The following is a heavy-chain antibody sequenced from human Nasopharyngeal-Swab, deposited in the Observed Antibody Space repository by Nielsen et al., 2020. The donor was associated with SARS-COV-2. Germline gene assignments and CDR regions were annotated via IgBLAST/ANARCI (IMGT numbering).Heavy chain of an antibody. J-gene: IGHJ5*02. CDR1: GFTFSSYW. CDR3: ARDFSYVSGSGWFDP. Sequence: GGSLRLSCAASGFTFSSYWMHWVRQAPGKGLVWVPRIISVGSSTSYADSVKGRFTISRDNAKDTLYLQMNSLRAEDTAVYYCARDFSYVSGSGWFDPWGQGTLVTVSS. V-gene: IGHV3-74*01. CDR2: IISVGSST. D-gene: IGHD3-10*01.